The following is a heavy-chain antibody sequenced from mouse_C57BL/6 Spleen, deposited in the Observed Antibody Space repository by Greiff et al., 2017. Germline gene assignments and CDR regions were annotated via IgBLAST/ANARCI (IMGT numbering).Heavy chain of an antibody. CDR2: INPGSGGT. V-gene: IGHV1-54*01. J-gene: IGHJ2*01. Sequence: QVQLKESGAELVRPGTSVTVSCKASGYAFTNYLIEWVKQRPGQGLEWIGVINPGSGGTNYNEKFKGKATLTADKSSSTAYMQLSSLTSEDSAVYFCARSRSSYDYDHYFDYWGQGTTLTVSS. CDR1: GYAFTNYL. CDR3: ARSRSSYDYDHYFDY. D-gene: IGHD2-4*01.